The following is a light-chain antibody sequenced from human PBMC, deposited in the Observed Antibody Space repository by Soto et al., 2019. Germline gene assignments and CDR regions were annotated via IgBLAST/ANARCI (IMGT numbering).Light chain of an antibody. CDR2: DAS. V-gene: IGKV1-33*01. CDR3: QQYESLPLT. CDR1: QDINKN. Sequence: EIEVTQCPSSLSASVGDRVTITCQASQDINKNLIWYQQKPGKAPKLLIYDASDLETGVPSRFSGSGSGTGFTFTISSLQPEDFATYYFQQYESLPLTFGQGTRLEI. J-gene: IGKJ5*01.